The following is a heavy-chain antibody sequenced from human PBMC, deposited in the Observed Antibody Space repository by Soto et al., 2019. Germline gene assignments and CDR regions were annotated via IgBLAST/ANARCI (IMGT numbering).Heavy chain of an antibody. CDR2: INPSGGST. CDR3: ARGLIYDSSGYYFDY. CDR1: GYTITSYY. Sequence: ASVKVSCKASGYTITSYYMHWVRQAPGQGLEWMGIINPSGGSTRYAQKFQGRVTMTRDTSTSTVYMELSSLNSEDTAVYYCARGLIYDSSGYYFDYWGQGTLVTVSS. J-gene: IGHJ4*02. V-gene: IGHV1-46*01. D-gene: IGHD3-22*01.